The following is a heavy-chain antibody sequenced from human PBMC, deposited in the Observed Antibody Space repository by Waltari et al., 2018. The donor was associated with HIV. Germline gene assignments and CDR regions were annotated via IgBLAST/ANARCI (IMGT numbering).Heavy chain of an antibody. J-gene: IGHJ3*02. CDR3: AREGRYSSGSDAFDI. V-gene: IGHV1-2*02. Sequence: QVPLVQSGAEVTKPGASVKVSCKASAYTFTVNYIYWVRQAQEQGLEGMGGVNPNTGATNYAQKFQGRVAMTRDTSFITAYMELSSLRSDDTAVYYCAREGRYSSGSDAFDIWGQGTMVTVS. CDR2: VNPNTGAT. CDR1: AYTFTVNY. D-gene: IGHD6-19*01.